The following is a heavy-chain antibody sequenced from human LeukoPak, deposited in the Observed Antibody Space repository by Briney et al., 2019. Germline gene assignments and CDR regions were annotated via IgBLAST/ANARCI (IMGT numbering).Heavy chain of an antibody. D-gene: IGHD5-12*01. V-gene: IGHV1-2*04. CDR2: INPNSGGT. J-gene: IGHJ3*02. Sequence: ASVKVSCKASGYTFTGYYMHWVRQAPGQGLEWMGWINPNSGGTNYAQKFQGWVTMTRDTSISTAYMELSRLRSDDTAVYYCARSHSGYATDAFDIWGQGTMVTVSS. CDR1: GYTFTGYY. CDR3: ARSHSGYATDAFDI.